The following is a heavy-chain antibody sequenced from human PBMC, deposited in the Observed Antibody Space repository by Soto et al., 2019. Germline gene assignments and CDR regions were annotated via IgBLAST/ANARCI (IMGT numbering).Heavy chain of an antibody. D-gene: IGHD3-10*01. V-gene: IGHV6-1*01. CDR1: GDSVSSNSAG. CDR3: TGITWFRGMDV. Sequence: SPTLSLTCVISGDSVSSNSAGWNWISQSPSRGLEWLGRTYSKSKWNNDYALSVKSRITINPETSKNQFSLHLYSVTPEDTAVYCCTGITWFRGMDVWGQVTPGTVAS. CDR2: TYSKSKWNN. J-gene: IGHJ6*02.